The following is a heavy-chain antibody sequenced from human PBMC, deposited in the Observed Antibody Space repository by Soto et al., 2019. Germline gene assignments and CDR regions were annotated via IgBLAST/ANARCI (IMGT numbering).Heavy chain of an antibody. CDR2: IDWDDDK. V-gene: IGHV2-70*04. J-gene: IGHJ4*02. D-gene: IGHD3-22*01. CDR1: RFSLSTSGIR. CDR3: ARGSGYYYRIFYY. Sequence: GXTLVTTTQTLKXTCTFPRFSLSTSGIRVNWIRQPPGKALEWLARIDWDDDKLYSTSLKTSLTISKDGSKSQVVLTMNHMDTAHTVPYYCARGSGYYYRIFYYWGQGTLCTVSS.